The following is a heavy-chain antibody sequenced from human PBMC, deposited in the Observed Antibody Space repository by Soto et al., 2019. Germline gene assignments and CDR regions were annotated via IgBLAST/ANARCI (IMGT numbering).Heavy chain of an antibody. CDR3: ARQPAYCSSTSCYASEGYYYYCGMDV. J-gene: IGHJ6*02. V-gene: IGHV1-18*01. CDR1: GYTFSRYG. CDR2: VSAYNGNT. Sequence: ASVKVSCKASGYTFSRYGINWVRQAPGQRLEWVGWVSAYNGNTNDARKLQGRVTMTTDTSTSTAYMELRSLRSDDTAVYYCARQPAYCSSTSCYASEGYYYYCGMDVWGQGTTVTVSS. D-gene: IGHD2-2*01.